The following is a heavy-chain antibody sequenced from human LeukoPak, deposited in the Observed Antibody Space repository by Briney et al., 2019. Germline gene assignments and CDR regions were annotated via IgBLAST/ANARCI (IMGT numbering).Heavy chain of an antibody. J-gene: IGHJ4*02. D-gene: IGHD3-16*01. CDR3: GRGGGPLRPPDY. CDR2: VHLSGRT. V-gene: IGHV4-4*02. Sequence: SETLSLTCGVSGGSISTTNWWTWVRQPPGEGLEWIGEVHLSGRTHYNPSLESRVTMSVDMSENHISLRLTSVTAADTAVYYCGRGGGPLRPPDYSGQGTLVTVSS. CDR1: GGSISTTNW.